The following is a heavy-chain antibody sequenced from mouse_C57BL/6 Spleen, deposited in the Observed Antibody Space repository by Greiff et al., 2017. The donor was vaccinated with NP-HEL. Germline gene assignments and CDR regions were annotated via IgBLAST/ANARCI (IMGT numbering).Heavy chain of an antibody. CDR2: IYPGDGDT. CDR1: GYAFSSSW. Sequence: QVQLKESGPELVKPGASVKISCKASGYAFSSSWMNWVKQRPGKGLEWIGRIYPGDGDTNYNGKFKGKATLTADKSSSTAYMQLSSLTSEDSAVYFCARDRGLLAYWGQGTLVTVSA. D-gene: IGHD2-4*01. J-gene: IGHJ3*01. V-gene: IGHV1-82*01. CDR3: ARDRGLLAY.